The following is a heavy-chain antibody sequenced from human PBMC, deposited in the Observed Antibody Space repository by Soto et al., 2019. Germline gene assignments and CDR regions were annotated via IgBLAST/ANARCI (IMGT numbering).Heavy chain of an antibody. Sequence: NPGGSLRLSCAASGFPFSDYYMSWTRQEPGKGLEWVAYISGSGRTIYYADSVKGRFTISRDNAKNSLYLQTSSLRAEDTAVYLCARYSFGYADVWGQGTTVTVS. CDR1: GFPFSDYY. CDR3: ARYSFGYADV. D-gene: IGHD5-18*01. CDR2: ISGSGRTI. J-gene: IGHJ6*02. V-gene: IGHV3-11*01.